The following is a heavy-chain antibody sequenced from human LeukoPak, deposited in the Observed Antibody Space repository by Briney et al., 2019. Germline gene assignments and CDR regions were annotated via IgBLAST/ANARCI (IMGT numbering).Heavy chain of an antibody. J-gene: IGHJ6*03. CDR3: ARDGARLYCSGGSCDYDYFMDV. V-gene: IGHV1-2*02. Sequence: ASVKVSCKASGYTFTGYYMHWVRQAPGQGLEWMGWINPNSGGTNYAQKFQGRVTMTRDTSISTAYMELSRLRSDDTAVYYCARDGARLYCSGGSCDYDYFMDVWGKGTTVTVSS. D-gene: IGHD2-15*01. CDR2: INPNSGGT. CDR1: GYTFTGYY.